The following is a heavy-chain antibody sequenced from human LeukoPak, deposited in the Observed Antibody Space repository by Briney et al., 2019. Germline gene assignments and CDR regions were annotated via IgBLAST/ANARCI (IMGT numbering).Heavy chain of an antibody. CDR2: IRSKANSYAT. J-gene: IGHJ4*02. CDR3: TRSYDILTGYFDY. Sequence: GGSLRLSCAASGFTFSGSAMHWVRQASGKGLEWVGRIRSKANSYATAYAASVKGRFTISRDDSKNTAYLQMNSLKTEDTAVYYCTRSYDILTGYFDYWGQGTLVTVSS. CDR1: GFTFSGSA. V-gene: IGHV3-73*01. D-gene: IGHD3-9*01.